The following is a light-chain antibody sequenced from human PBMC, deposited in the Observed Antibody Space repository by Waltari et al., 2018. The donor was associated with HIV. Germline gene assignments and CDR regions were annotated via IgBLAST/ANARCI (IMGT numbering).Light chain of an antibody. CDR1: SSNIGDNT. Sequence: QSVLTQPPSASGTPGQRVTISCSGSSSNIGDNTVNWYQQIPGTAPKLLIYSNTQRPSGVPDRFSCSNSGTSASLASSGLQSEDEADYYCATWDDSLNGHVVFGGGTKLTVL. J-gene: IGLJ2*01. CDR2: SNT. V-gene: IGLV1-44*01. CDR3: ATWDDSLNGHVV.